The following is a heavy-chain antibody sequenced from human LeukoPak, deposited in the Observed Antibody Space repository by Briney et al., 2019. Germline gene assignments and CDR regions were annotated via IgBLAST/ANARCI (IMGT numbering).Heavy chain of an antibody. V-gene: IGHV4-38-2*01. D-gene: IGHD2-8*02. J-gene: IGHJ5*02. CDR3: ARVSTGWFDP. Sequence: SETLSLTCAVSGYSISSGYYWGWIRQPPGKGLEWIGSIYHSGSTYYNPSLKSRVTISVDTSKNQFSLKLSPATAADTAVYYCARVSTGWFDPWGQGTLVTVSS. CDR2: IYHSGST. CDR1: GYSISSGYY.